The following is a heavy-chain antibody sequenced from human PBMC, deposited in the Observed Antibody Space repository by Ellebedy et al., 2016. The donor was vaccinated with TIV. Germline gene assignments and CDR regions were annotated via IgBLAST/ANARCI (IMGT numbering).Heavy chain of an antibody. D-gene: IGHD4-17*01. CDR1: GFIFSNYV. Sequence: GESLKISXAASGFIFSNYVMNWVRQAPGKGLEWVAKFNPEKNYIKYANSVEGRFTISRDNAKNSLYLQMNSLRAEDTAIYYCARAYGTTVTTVGYFQHWGQGTLVTVSS. J-gene: IGHJ1*01. CDR3: ARAYGTTVTTVGYFQH. V-gene: IGHV3-21*01. CDR2: FNPEKNYI.